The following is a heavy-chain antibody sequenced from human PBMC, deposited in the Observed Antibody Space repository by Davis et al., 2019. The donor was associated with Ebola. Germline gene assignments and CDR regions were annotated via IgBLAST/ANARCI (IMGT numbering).Heavy chain of an antibody. J-gene: IGHJ5*02. V-gene: IGHV3-21*01. CDR3: TRVIVHTKLTYYNFWSGHRNWFDP. CDR2: ISSSSSYI. CDR1: GFTFSSYS. D-gene: IGHD3-3*01. Sequence: GESLKISCAASGFTFSSYSKNRVRQAPGKGLEWVSSISSSSSYIYYADAVKGRLTISRDNHKNSLYLQMNSLRAEETAVYYCTRVIVHTKLTYYNFWSGHRNWFDPWGQGTLVTVSS.